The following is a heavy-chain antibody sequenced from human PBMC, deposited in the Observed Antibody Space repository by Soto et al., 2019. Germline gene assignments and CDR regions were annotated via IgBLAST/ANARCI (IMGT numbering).Heavy chain of an antibody. D-gene: IGHD5-18*01. V-gene: IGHV1-46*03. Sequence: ASVKVSCKAAGYTFTRYYMHWVRQAPGQGLEWMGIINPSGGSTSYAQKFQGRVTMTRDTSTGTVYMELSSLRSEDTAVYYCARVYPSDTRYGYVGNNWFDPWGQGTLVTVSS. CDR2: INPSGGST. J-gene: IGHJ5*02. CDR3: ARVYPSDTRYGYVGNNWFDP. CDR1: GYTFTRYY.